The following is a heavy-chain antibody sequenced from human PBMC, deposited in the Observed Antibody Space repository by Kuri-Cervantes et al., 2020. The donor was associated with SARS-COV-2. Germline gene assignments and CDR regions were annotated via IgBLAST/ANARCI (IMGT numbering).Heavy chain of an antibody. D-gene: IGHD3-22*01. J-gene: IGHJ4*02. CDR2: IIPIFGTA. V-gene: IGHV1-69*13. CDR1: GGTFSSYA. Sequence: SVKVSCKASGGTFSSYAVSWVRQAPGQGLEWMGGIIPIFGTANYAQKFQGRVTITADESTSTAYMDLTSLRSEDTAVYYCARDPREYYYDSSGTIRTEESYFDYWGQGTLVTVSS. CDR3: ARDPREYYYDSSGTIRTEESYFDY.